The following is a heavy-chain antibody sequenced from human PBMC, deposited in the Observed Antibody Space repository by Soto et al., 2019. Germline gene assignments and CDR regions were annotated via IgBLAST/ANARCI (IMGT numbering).Heavy chain of an antibody. Sequence: SETLSLPCTLSGGSVSSGPYDWSWIRQPPGKGLEWIGYIYYSGNTNYNPTLKSRVTISLDTSKNQLSLKLSSATAAHTGVYYSARGGRHDDSSRYGSLRYWGQGTLVAVSS. J-gene: IGHJ4*02. CDR2: IYYSGNT. D-gene: IGHD3-22*01. CDR1: GGSVSSGPYD. V-gene: IGHV4-61*01. CDR3: ARGGRHDDSSRYGSLRY.